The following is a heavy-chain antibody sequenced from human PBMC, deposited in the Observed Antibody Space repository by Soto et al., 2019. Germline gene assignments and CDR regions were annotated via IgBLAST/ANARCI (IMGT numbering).Heavy chain of an antibody. Sequence: QVQLVQSGAEVKKPGSPLKVSCKASGDSFSTYAMNWVRQAPGQGLEWMGGIIPVFGRANYAQKFQGRVTITADESTSTAYMELNSLRSEDTALYYCARTLAFSSGWYVFGYWGQGTLVTVSS. J-gene: IGHJ4*02. V-gene: IGHV1-69*01. CDR2: IIPVFGRA. CDR1: GDSFSTYA. CDR3: ARTLAFSSGWYVFGY. D-gene: IGHD6-19*01.